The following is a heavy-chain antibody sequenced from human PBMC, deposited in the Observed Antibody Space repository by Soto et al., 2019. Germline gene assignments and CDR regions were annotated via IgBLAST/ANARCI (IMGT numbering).Heavy chain of an antibody. CDR2: ISGSGGST. CDR3: AKAHSRIAAAGTLYYSYMDV. V-gene: IGHV3-23*01. J-gene: IGHJ6*03. Sequence: GGSLRLSCAASGFTFSSYAMSWVRQAPGKGLEWVSAISGSGGSTYYADSVKGRFTISRDNSKNTLYLQMNSLRAEDTAVYYCAKAHSRIAAAGTLYYSYMDVWGKGTTVPVSS. D-gene: IGHD6-13*01. CDR1: GFTFSSYA.